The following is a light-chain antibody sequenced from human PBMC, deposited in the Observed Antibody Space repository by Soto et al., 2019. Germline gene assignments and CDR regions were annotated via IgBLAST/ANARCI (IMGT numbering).Light chain of an antibody. CDR3: EQYGSSPRT. CDR2: GVS. V-gene: IGKV3-20*01. CDR1: QNVDRD. J-gene: IGKJ1*01. Sequence: EIVMTQSPAILSVTPGESATLSCRATQNVDRDLAWYVQKPGQAPRRLIFGVSSRATGIPDRFSGSGSGTEFTLTIRRLEPEDSAVYYCEQYGSSPRTFGQGTKVDI.